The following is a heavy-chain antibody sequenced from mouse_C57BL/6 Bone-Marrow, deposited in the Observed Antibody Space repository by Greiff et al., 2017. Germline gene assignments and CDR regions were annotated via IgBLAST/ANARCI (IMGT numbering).Heavy chain of an antibody. J-gene: IGHJ3*01. D-gene: IGHD3-3*01. CDR1: GFTFSSYG. V-gene: IGHV5-6*01. Sequence: EVMLVESGGDLVKPGGSLTLSCAASGFTFSSYGMSWVRQTPDKRLEWVATISSGGSYTYSPDPVTGRLTISRDNAKNTLYLQRSSRKSEDTDMYCCARRGGDRCAYGGQGTLVTVSA. CDR2: ISSGGSYT. CDR3: ARRGGDRCAY.